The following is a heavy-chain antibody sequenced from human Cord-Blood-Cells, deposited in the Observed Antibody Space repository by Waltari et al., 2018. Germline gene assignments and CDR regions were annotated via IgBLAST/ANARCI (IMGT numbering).Heavy chain of an antibody. V-gene: IGHV1-18*01. Sequence: QVQLVQSGAEVKKPGASVKVSCKASGYTFTSYGISWVRQAPGQGLEWMGWISAYKGNTNYAQELQGRVTMTTDTSTSTAYMELRSLRSDDTAVYYCARRVVNYYDSSGYYYYYGMDVWGQGTTVTVSS. CDR3: ARRVVNYYDSSGYYYYYGMDV. CDR1: GYTFTSYG. D-gene: IGHD3-22*01. CDR2: ISAYKGNT. J-gene: IGHJ6*02.